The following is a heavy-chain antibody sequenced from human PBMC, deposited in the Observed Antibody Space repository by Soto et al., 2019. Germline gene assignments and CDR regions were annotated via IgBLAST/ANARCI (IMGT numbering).Heavy chain of an antibody. J-gene: IGHJ4*02. CDR3: ARVGGTGGHTDGLDY. CDR1: GGTFSSYA. V-gene: IGHV1-69*06. D-gene: IGHD2-8*02. Sequence: SVKVSCKSSGGTFSSYAISWVRQAPGQGLEWMGGIIPVFGTGIYAQKFQGRVTITADKSTNTAYMELSSLRSEDTAVYFCARVGGTGGHTDGLDYWCQGTLVTVCS. CDR2: IIPVFGTG.